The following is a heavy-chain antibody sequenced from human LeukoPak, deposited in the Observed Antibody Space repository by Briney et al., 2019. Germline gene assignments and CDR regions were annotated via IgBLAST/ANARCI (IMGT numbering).Heavy chain of an antibody. V-gene: IGHV4-39*01. CDR3: ARHPRTYCSGGSCYSYFDYMDV. J-gene: IGHJ6*03. D-gene: IGHD2-15*01. CDR2: IYYSGST. CDR1: GGSISSSSYY. Sequence: SETLSLTCTVSGGSISSSSYYWGWIRQPPGKGVEWIGSIYYSGSTYYNPSLKSRVTISVDTSKNQFSPKLSSVTAADTAVYDCARHPRTYCSGGSCYSYFDYMDVWGKETTVTVSS.